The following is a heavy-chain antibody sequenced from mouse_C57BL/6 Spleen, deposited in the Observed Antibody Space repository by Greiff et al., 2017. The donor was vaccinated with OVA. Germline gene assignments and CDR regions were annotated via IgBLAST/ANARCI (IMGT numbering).Heavy chain of an antibody. CDR1: GYTFTSYW. V-gene: IGHV1-52*01. D-gene: IGHD1-1*01. CDR3: ARGGYSSRYAMDY. Sequence: QVQLQQPGAELVRPGSSVKLSCKASGYTFTSYWMHWVKQRPLQGLEWIGNIDPSDSETHYNQKFKDKATLTVDKSSSTAYMQLSSLTSEDAAVYYCARGGYSSRYAMDYWGQGTSLTVSS. J-gene: IGHJ4*01. CDR2: IDPSDSET.